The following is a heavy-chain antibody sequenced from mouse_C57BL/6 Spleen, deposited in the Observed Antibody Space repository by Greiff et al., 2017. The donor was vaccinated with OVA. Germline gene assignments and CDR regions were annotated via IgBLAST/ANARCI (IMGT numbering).Heavy chain of an antibody. J-gene: IGHJ3*01. CDR3: AGGISYGFAY. D-gene: IGHD1-1*01. CDR2: ISDGGSYT. CDR1: GFTFSSYA. Sequence: EVKLVESGGGLVKPGGSLKLSCAASGFTFSSYAMSWVRQTPEKRLEWVATISDGGSYTYYPDNVKGRFTISRDNAKNNLYLQMSHLKSEDTAMYYCAGGISYGFAYWGQGTLVTVSA. V-gene: IGHV5-4*03.